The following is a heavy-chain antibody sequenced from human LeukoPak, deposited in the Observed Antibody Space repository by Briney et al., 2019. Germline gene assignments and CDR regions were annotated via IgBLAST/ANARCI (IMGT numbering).Heavy chain of an antibody. V-gene: IGHV3-64*01. Sequence: PGGSLRLSCAASGFTFSSYAMHWVRQAPGKGLEYVSAISSNGVSTYYANSVKGRFTISRDNSKNTLYLQLGSLRAEDMAVYYCGRTQYAVAGPVDNWGQGTLVTVSS. D-gene: IGHD6-19*01. J-gene: IGHJ4*02. CDR2: ISSNGVST. CDR1: GFTFSSYA. CDR3: GRTQYAVAGPVDN.